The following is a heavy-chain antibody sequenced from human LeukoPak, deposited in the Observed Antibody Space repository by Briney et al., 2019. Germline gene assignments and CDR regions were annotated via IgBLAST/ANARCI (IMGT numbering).Heavy chain of an antibody. CDR1: GGSISSSSYY. V-gene: IGHV4-39*01. Sequence: SETLSLTCTVSGGSISSSSYYWGWIRQPPGKGLEWIGGIYYSGSTYYNPSLKSRVTISVDTSKNQFSLKLSSVTAADTAVYYCARHPEYSSSWPPESFFDYWGQGTLVTVSS. CDR2: IYYSGST. D-gene: IGHD6-13*01. J-gene: IGHJ4*02. CDR3: ARHPEYSSSWPPESFFDY.